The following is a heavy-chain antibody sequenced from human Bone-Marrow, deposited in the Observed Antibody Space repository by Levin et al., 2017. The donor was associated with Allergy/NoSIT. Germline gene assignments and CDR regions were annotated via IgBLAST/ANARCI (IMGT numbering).Heavy chain of an antibody. CDR2: IYYSGKT. D-gene: IGHD6-13*01. V-gene: IGHV4-39*01. CDR3: AIWLAAPGVFDY. J-gene: IGHJ4*02. Sequence: SQTLSLTCTVSGGSINTNTYYWGWIRQPPGKGLEWIGSIYYSGKTYYSPSLKSRVTLSVDTSKNQFSLKLTSATAADTAMYYCAIWLAAPGVFDYWGRGTLVTVSS. CDR1: GGSINTNTYY.